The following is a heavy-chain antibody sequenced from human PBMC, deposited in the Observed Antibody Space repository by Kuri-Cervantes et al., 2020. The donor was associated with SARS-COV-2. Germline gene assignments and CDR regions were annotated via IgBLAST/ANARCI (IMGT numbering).Heavy chain of an antibody. Sequence: ASVKVSCKASGYTFTDYYMHWVRQAPGQGLEWMGWINPNSGGTNYAQKFQGRVTMTRDTSISTAYMELSRLRSDDTAVYYCARGSQLLSATDAFDIWGQGTMVTVSS. V-gene: IGHV1-2*02. CDR3: ARGSQLLSATDAFDI. CDR2: INPNSGGT. J-gene: IGHJ3*02. D-gene: IGHD2-21*01. CDR1: GYTFTDYY.